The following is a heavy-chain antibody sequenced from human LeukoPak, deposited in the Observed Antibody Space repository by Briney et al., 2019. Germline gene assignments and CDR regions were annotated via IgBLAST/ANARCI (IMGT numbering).Heavy chain of an antibody. CDR1: RYPISNY. Sequence: ETLSLTCTVPRYPISNYLSSTRHPARTGLDWIGRNYARGSSNYNPPLQSRVTMSGEASKNQFSLKLRSVTAADTAVYYCARGRYCSADICTGGDSFDIWGQGTMVSVSP. D-gene: IGHD2-15*01. J-gene: IGHJ3*02. CDR3: ARGRYCSADICTGGDSFDI. CDR2: NYARGSS. V-gene: IGHV4-4*07.